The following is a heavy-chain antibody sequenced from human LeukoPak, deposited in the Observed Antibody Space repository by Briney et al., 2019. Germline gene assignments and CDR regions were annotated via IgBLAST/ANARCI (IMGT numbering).Heavy chain of an antibody. CDR1: GGSISTNNYY. V-gene: IGHV4-39*01. J-gene: IGHJ5*02. D-gene: IGHD3-10*01. CDR2: IYYIGTT. Sequence: PSETLSLTCAVSGGSISTNNYYWGWIRQPPGKGLEWVGTIYYIGTTYYSPSLKSRVTISVDTSKNQFSLKLSSVTAADTAVYYCAGQKPSFYHGSASYYSRFDPWGQGTLVTVSS. CDR3: AGQKPSFYHGSASYYSRFDP.